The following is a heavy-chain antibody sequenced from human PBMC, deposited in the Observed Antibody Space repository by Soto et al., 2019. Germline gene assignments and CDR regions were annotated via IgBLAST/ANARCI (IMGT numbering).Heavy chain of an antibody. V-gene: IGHV1-69*06. Sequence: QVQLVQSGAEVKKPGSSVKVSCEASGGTFSSYAISWVRQAPGQGLEWMGGIIPIFGTANYAQKFQGRVTITADKSTSTAYMELSSLRSEDTAVYYCARGRSGYQGYYFDYWGQGTLVTVSS. J-gene: IGHJ4*02. D-gene: IGHD3-3*01. CDR1: GGTFSSYA. CDR2: IIPIFGTA. CDR3: ARGRSGYQGYYFDY.